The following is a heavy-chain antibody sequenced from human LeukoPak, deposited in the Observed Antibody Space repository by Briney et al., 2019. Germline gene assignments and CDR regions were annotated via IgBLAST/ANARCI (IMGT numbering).Heavy chain of an antibody. Sequence: SETLSLTCTVSGASISSYYWSWIRKPAGKGLAWIGRIYNSGYTNYNPSLESRVTMSLDTSKNECSRKLSSVTAADTALYYCAGGNNSPWDSWGQGSLVAVSS. CDR1: GASISSYY. CDR3: AGGNNSPWDS. J-gene: IGHJ4*02. D-gene: IGHD1-14*01. V-gene: IGHV4-4*07. CDR2: IYNSGYT.